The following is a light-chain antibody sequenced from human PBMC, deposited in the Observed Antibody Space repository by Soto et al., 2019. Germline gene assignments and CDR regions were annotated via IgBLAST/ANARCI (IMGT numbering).Light chain of an antibody. CDR1: QSVSSSN. Sequence: IVLTQSPVTLSLSPGERATLSCRDSQSVSSSNLAWYQQKPAQAPRLLIYAASRRAPGIPERFSGSGSGTDFTLTISRLEPEDFAVYYCQQYLTSPKTFGQGTKVDI. CDR3: QQYLTSPKT. CDR2: AAS. J-gene: IGKJ1*01. V-gene: IGKV3-20*01.